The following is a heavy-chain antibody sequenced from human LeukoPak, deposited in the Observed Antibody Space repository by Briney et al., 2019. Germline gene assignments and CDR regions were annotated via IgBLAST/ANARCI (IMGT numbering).Heavy chain of an antibody. J-gene: IGHJ4*02. CDR3: ASVSVWELATHPGGSFDY. Sequence: PSVTLSLTCTVSGGLISRIEYYWSWIRQSPVKGLEWLGHIYHTGTTLYSPHLNNRLTVSVDSSRNQFSLTLNSVTAADTAVYYCASVSVWELATHPGGSFDYWGRGILVTVSS. CDR2: IYHTGTT. V-gene: IGHV4-30-4*01. D-gene: IGHD1-26*01. CDR1: GGLISRIEYY.